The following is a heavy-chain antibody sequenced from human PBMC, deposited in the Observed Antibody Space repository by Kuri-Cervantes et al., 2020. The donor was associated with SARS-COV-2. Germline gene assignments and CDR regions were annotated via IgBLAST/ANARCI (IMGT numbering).Heavy chain of an antibody. CDR1: GFTFSSYG. CDR2: LGGSGDVT. D-gene: IGHD2-15*01. CDR3: AKLFGVVVAGTLDY. Sequence: LSLTCAASGFTFSSYGMHWVRQAPGKGLEWVSGLGGSGDVTYYADSVKGRFTISRDNSKNTLYLQMNSLRAEDTAIYYCAKLFGVVVAGTLDYWGQGALVTVSS. J-gene: IGHJ4*02. V-gene: IGHV3-23*01.